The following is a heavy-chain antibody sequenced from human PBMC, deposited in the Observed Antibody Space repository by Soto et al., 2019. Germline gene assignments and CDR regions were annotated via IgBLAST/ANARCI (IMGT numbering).Heavy chain of an antibody. Sequence: EVQLVESGGGMVKPGGSLRLSCAASGFTFTRYSMNWVRQAPGKGLEWVSSISRTSNYIYYGDSMKGRFTISRDNAKNALYLEMNSLRAEDTAVYYCARESEDLTSNFDYWGQETLVTVSS. CDR2: ISRTSNYI. CDR1: GFTFTRYS. V-gene: IGHV3-21*06. J-gene: IGHJ4*02. CDR3: ARESEDLTSNFDY.